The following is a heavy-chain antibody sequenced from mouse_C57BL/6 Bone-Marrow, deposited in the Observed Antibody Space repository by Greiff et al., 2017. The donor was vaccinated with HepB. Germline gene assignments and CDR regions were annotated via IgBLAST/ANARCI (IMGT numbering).Heavy chain of an antibody. Sequence: EVHLVESGGGLVKPGGSLKLSCAASGFTFSDYGMHWVRQAPEKGLEWVAYISSGSSTTYYADTVKGRFTISRDNAKNTLFLQMTSLRSEDTAMYYCARGLGRFAYWGQGTLVTVSA. V-gene: IGHV5-17*01. J-gene: IGHJ3*01. CDR1: GFTFSDYG. CDR2: ISSGSSTT. D-gene: IGHD4-1*01. CDR3: ARGLGRFAY.